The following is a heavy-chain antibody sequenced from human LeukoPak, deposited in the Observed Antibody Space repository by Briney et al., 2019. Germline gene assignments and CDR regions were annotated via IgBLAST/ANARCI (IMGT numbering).Heavy chain of an antibody. V-gene: IGHV3-15*01. CDR3: VKGYCSGGNCAQLGD. J-gene: IGHJ4*02. CDR1: GFTFSNAW. Sequence: GGSLRLSCAASGFTFSNAWMSCVRQAPGKGLEWVGRIKPKTDGGTADYAAPVKGRFTISRDDSKNTLYLQMNSLKTEDTAVYYCVKGYCSGGNCAQLGDWGQGTLVTVSS. D-gene: IGHD2-15*01. CDR2: IKPKTDGGTA.